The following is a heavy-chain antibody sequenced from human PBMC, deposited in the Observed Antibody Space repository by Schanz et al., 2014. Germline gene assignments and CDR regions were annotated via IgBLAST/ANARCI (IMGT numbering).Heavy chain of an antibody. CDR3: ARDRQQLVGRIGYYYGMDV. CDR1: GFTFSSYG. V-gene: IGHV3-30*19. CDR2: ISYDGSHK. Sequence: QVQLVESGGCVVQPGGSLRLSCAASGFTFSSYGMHWVRQAPGKGLEWVAVISYDGSHKDYADSVKGRFTISRDNSKNTLYLQMNSLRAEDTAVYYCARDRQQLVGRIGYYYGMDVWGQGTTVTVSS. D-gene: IGHD6-13*01. J-gene: IGHJ6*02.